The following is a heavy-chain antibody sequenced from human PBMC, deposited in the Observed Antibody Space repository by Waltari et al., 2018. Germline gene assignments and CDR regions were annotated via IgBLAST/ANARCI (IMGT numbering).Heavy chain of an antibody. V-gene: IGHV4-34*01. CDR1: GGSFSGYY. Sequence: QVQLQQWGAGLLKPSEPLSLTCALYGGSFSGYYWSWIRQPPGKGLEWIGEINHSGSTNYNPSLKSRVTISVDTSKNQFSLKLSSVTAADTAVYYCARDNLLREAFDIWGQGTMVTVSS. D-gene: IGHD3-10*01. CDR3: ARDNLLREAFDI. J-gene: IGHJ3*02. CDR2: INHSGST.